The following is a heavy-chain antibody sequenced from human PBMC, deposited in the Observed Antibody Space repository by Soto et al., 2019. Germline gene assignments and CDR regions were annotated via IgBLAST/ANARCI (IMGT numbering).Heavy chain of an antibody. CDR2: ISSSSSYI. D-gene: IGHD3-9*01. V-gene: IGHV3-21*01. Sequence: PGGSLRLSCAASGFTFSSYSMNWVRQAPGKGLEWVSSISSSSSYIYYADSVKGRFTISRDNAKNSLYLQMNSLRAEDTAVYYCAREKLRLAPFDYWGQGTLVTVSS. J-gene: IGHJ4*02. CDR1: GFTFSSYS. CDR3: AREKLRLAPFDY.